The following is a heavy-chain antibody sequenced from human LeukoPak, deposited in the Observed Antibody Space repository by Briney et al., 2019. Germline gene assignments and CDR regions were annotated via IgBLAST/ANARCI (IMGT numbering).Heavy chain of an antibody. CDR1: GFTFSDYY. D-gene: IGHD6-19*01. J-gene: IGHJ4*02. V-gene: IGHV3-30-3*01. Sequence: GGSLRLSCAASGFTFSDYYMSWNRQAPGKGLEWVAVISYDGSNKYYADSVKGRFTISRDNSKNTLYPQMNSLRAEDTAVYYCARDISGSSGWYGVDYWGQGTLVTVSS. CDR3: ARDISGSSGWYGVDY. CDR2: ISYDGSNK.